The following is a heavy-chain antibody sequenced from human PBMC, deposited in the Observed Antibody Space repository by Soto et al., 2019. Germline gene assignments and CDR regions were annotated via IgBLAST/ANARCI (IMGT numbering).Heavy chain of an antibody. CDR3: ARYLEGASADLLDY. V-gene: IGHV3-30*03. J-gene: IGHJ4*02. Sequence: QVQLVESGGGVVQPGRSLRLSCAASGFTFSDYVMHWVRQLPGKGLEWVAVISHDGRIKYYADSVQGRFTISRDNSNNMLYLKMDSLKTYDTALFYCARYLEGASADLLDYWGQGTLVTVSS. CDR1: GFTFSDYV. D-gene: IGHD6-13*01. CDR2: ISHDGRIK.